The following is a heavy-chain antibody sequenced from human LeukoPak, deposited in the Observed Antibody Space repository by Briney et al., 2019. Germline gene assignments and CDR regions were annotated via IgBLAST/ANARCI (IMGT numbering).Heavy chain of an antibody. D-gene: IGHD2-2*01. V-gene: IGHV4-31*03. CDR1: GGSISSGGYY. CDR3: ARVEVPAELFHN. CDR2: IYYSGST. J-gene: IGHJ4*02. Sequence: KPSETLSLTCSVSGGSISSGGYYWSWIRQHPGKGLEWIGYIYYSGSTYYNPSLKSRVTISVDTSKNQFSLKLSSVTAADTAVYYCARVEVPAELFHNWGQGTLVTVSS.